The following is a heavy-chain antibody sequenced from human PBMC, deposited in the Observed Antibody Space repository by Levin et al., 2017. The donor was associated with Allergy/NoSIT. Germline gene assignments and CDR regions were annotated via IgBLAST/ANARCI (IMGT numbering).Heavy chain of an antibody. J-gene: IGHJ6*02. CDR3: AKEHTPHLRGEPRYYYYGMDV. D-gene: IGHD3-10*01. V-gene: IGHV3-30*18. Sequence: GGSLRLSCAASGFTFSSYGMHWVRQAPGKGLEWVAVISYDGSNKYYADSVKGRFTISRDNSKNTLYLQMNSLRAEDTAVYYCAKEHTPHLRGEPRYYYYGMDVWGQGTTVTVSS. CDR2: ISYDGSNK. CDR1: GFTFSSYG.